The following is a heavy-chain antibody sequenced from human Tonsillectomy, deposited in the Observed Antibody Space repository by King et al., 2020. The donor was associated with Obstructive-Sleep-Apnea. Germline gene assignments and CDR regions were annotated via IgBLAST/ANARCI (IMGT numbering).Heavy chain of an antibody. J-gene: IGHJ6*02. Sequence: QLQESGPGLVKPSETLSLTCTVSGGSISSYYWSWIRQPPGKGLEWIGYIYYSGSTNYNPSLKSRVTISVDTSKNQFSLKLSSVTAADTAVYYCARGYDILTGGFQDYYYGMDVWGQGTTVTVSS. D-gene: IGHD3-9*01. CDR1: GGSISSYY. CDR3: ARGYDILTGGFQDYYYGMDV. V-gene: IGHV4-59*08. CDR2: IYYSGST.